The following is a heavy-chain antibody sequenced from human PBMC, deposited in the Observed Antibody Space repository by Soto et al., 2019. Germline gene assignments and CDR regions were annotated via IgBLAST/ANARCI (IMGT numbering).Heavy chain of an antibody. CDR3: ARPLLRSYYYGSGSYYIAYAFDI. V-gene: IGHV1-8*01. CDR1: VYTFTSYD. Sequence: ASVKVSCKASVYTFTSYDINWVRQATGQGLEWMGWMNPNSGNTGYAQKFQGRVTMTRNTSISTAYMELSSLRSEDTAVYYCARPLLRSYYYGSGSYYIAYAFDIWGQGTMVTVSS. D-gene: IGHD3-10*01. J-gene: IGHJ3*02. CDR2: MNPNSGNT.